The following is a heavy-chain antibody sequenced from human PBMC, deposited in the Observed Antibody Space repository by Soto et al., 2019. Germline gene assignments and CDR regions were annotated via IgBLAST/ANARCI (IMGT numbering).Heavy chain of an antibody. J-gene: IGHJ4*02. CDR3: AREASRLLWFGSEDDTTDY. Sequence: GASVKVSCKASGYTFTSYAMHWVRQAPGQRLEWMGWINAGNGNTKYSQKFQGRVTITRDTSASTAYMELSSLRSEDTAVYYCAREASRLLWFGSEDDTTDYWGQGTLVTVSS. CDR2: INAGNGNT. D-gene: IGHD3-10*01. CDR1: GYTFTSYA. V-gene: IGHV1-3*01.